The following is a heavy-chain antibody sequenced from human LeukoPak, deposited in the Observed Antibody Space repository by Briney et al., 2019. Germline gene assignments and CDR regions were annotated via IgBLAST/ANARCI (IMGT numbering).Heavy chain of an antibody. V-gene: IGHV1-3*01. CDR2: INAGNGNT. D-gene: IGHD3-10*01. CDR1: GYTFTSYA. Sequence: ASVKVSCKASGYTFTSYAMHWVRQTPGQRLEWMGWINAGNGNTKYSQKFQGRVTITRDTSASTAYMELSSLRSEDTAVYYCARGTNPITMVRGVTNWFDPWGQRTLVTVSS. CDR3: ARGTNPITMVRGVTNWFDP. J-gene: IGHJ5*02.